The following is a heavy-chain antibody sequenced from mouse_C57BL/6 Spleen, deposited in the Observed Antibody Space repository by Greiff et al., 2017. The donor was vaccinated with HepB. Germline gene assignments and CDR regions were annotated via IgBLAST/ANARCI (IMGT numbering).Heavy chain of an antibody. J-gene: IGHJ2*01. CDR2: INPNNGGT. D-gene: IGHD1-1*01. CDR1: GYTFTDYN. V-gene: IGHV1-22*01. CDR3: ARSHLLLRTAFDY. Sequence: VHVKQSGPELVKPGASVKMSCKASGYTFTDYNMHWVKQSHGKSLEWIGYINPNNGGTSYNQKFKGKATLTVNKSSSTAYMELRSLTSEDSAVYYCARSHLLLRTAFDYWGQGTTLTVSS.